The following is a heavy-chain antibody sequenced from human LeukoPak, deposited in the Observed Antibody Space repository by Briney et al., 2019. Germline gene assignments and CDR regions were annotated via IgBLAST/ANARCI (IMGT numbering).Heavy chain of an antibody. J-gene: IGHJ6*02. CDR1: GFTFSSYA. CDR3: AKEPHYGDYNPYYYGMDV. V-gene: IGHV3-23*01. D-gene: IGHD4-17*01. Sequence: GGSLRLSCAASGFTFSSYAMSWVRQAPGKGLEWVSAISGSGGSTYYADSVKGRFTISRDNSKNTLYLQMNSLRAEDTAVYYCAKEPHYGDYNPYYYGMDVWGQGTTVTVSS. CDR2: ISGSGGST.